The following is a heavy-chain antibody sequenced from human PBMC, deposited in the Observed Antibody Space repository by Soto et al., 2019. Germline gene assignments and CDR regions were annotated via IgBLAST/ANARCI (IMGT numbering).Heavy chain of an antibody. J-gene: IGHJ4*02. Sequence: QLQLQESGPGLVKPSETLSLTCTVSGGSISSSSYYWGWIRQPPGKGLEWIGSIYYSGSTYYNPSLKCRVTISVDTSKNPFSLKLSSVTAADTAVYYCARHERGYSYGPYFDFWGQGTLVTVSS. V-gene: IGHV4-39*01. D-gene: IGHD5-18*01. CDR2: IYYSGST. CDR3: ARHERGYSYGPYFDF. CDR1: GGSISSSSYY.